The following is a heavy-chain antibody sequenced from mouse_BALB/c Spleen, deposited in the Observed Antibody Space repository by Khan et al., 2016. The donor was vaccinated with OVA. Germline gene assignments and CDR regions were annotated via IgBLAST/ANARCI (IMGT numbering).Heavy chain of an antibody. CDR2: ISYSGRT. D-gene: IGHD1-1*01. Sequence: EVQLVESGPGLVKPSQSLSLTCTVTGYSITSDYAWNWIRQFPGNKLEWMGYISYSGRTSYNPSLISRISITRDTSKNQFFLQLNSVTTEYTATYYCARSVTITTVVATDFDYWGQGTTLTVSS. V-gene: IGHV3-2*02. CDR1: GYSITSDYA. J-gene: IGHJ2*01. CDR3: ARSVTITTVVATDFDY.